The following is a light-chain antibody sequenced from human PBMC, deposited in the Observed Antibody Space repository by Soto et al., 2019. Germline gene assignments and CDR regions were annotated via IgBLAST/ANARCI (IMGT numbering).Light chain of an antibody. CDR1: QGIRND. V-gene: IGKV1-6*01. J-gene: IGKJ1*01. Sequence: AIQMTQSPSSLSASVGDRVTITCRASQGIRNDLNWYQQKPGKAPKLLIYSASSLQSGVPSRFSGSGSGTDFTLTISSLQPEDFATYYCLQDYNYPMWTFGQGTKVEIK. CDR3: LQDYNYPMWT. CDR2: SAS.